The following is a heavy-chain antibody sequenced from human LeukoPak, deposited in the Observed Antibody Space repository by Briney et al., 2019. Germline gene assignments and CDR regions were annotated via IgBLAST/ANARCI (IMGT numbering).Heavy chain of an antibody. CDR2: IKQDGSQK. CDR1: GFTFSGHW. D-gene: IGHD6-19*01. V-gene: IGHV3-7*01. J-gene: IGHJ3*02. Sequence: AGRSLRLSCAASGFTFSGHWMSWVRQAPGKGLEYVANIKQDGSQKFYVDSVKGRFTISRDNAKNSMYLQMNSLGVEDTAVYYCARDRAVTWTGAVNIWGQGTMVTVSS. CDR3: ARDRAVTWTGAVNI.